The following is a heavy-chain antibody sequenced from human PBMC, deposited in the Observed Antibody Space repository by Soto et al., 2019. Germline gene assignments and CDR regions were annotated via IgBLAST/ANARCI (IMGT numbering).Heavy chain of an antibody. CDR2: IWYDGSNK. CDR1: GFTFSNYG. V-gene: IGHV3-33*01. Sequence: QVQLVESGGGVVQPGRSLRLSCAASGFTFSNYGSHWVRQTPGKGLEWVAVIWYDGSNKYYGDSVKGRFAISRDDSRNTLYLQMNSLRAEDTAVYYCARDHSGYYFDYWGQGTLVTVSS. J-gene: IGHJ4*02. CDR3: ARDHSGYYFDY. D-gene: IGHD5-12*01.